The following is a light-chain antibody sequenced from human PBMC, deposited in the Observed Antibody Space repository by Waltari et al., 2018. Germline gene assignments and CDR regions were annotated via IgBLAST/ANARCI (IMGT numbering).Light chain of an antibody. J-gene: IGLJ2*01. Sequence: QSALTQPPSASGSPGQSVTISCTGTSSDVGGYNSVSWYQQHPGEAPKLMIYEVNKRPSGVPDRLSGPQSGNTASLTVAGLQAEDEADYYCSSYAGGNNFVVFGGGTKLTVL. V-gene: IGLV2-8*01. CDR2: EVN. CDR3: SSYAGGNNFVV. CDR1: SSDVGGYNS.